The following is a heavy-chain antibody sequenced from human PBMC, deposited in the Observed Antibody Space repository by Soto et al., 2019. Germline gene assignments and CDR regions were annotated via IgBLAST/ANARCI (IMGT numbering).Heavy chain of an antibody. Sequence: EVQLEESGGALVQPGRSLRLSCAASGFTFDDYAMHWVRQVLGKGLEWVSSISWNSGNIGYADSVKGRFTTSRDNAKSSLYLQMNSLRPEDTALYYCVSSKGGYSYGTPFDYWGQGTLVTVSS. CDR2: ISWNSGNI. D-gene: IGHD5-18*01. J-gene: IGHJ4*02. CDR3: VSSKGGYSYGTPFDY. V-gene: IGHV3-9*01. CDR1: GFTFDDYA.